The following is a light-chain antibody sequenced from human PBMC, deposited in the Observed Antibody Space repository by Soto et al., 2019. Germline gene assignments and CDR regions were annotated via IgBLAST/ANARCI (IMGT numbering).Light chain of an antibody. J-gene: IGLJ1*01. CDR2: EVS. V-gene: IGLV2-8*01. CDR3: SSYAGSNNPFV. Sequence: QSALTQPASVSGSPGQSIAISCTGTSSDVGYSNYVSWYQQHPGKAPKLLIYEVSKRPSGVPDRFSGSKSGNTASLTVSGLQAEDEADYYCSSYAGSNNPFVFGSGTKVTVL. CDR1: SSDVGYSNY.